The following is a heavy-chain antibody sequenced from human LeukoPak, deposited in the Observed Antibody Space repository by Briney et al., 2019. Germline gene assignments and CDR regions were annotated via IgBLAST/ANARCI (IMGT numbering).Heavy chain of an antibody. D-gene: IGHD4-11*01. CDR3: ARDQLTTVTTSHYYYGMDV. V-gene: IGHV3-30-3*01. CDR1: GFTFSSYA. Sequence: GGSPRLSCAASGFTFSSYAMHWVRQAPGEGLEWVAVISYDGSNKYYADSVKGRFTISRDNSKNTLYLQMNSLRAEDTAVYYCARDQLTTVTTSHYYYGMDVWGQGTTVTVSS. J-gene: IGHJ6*02. CDR2: ISYDGSNK.